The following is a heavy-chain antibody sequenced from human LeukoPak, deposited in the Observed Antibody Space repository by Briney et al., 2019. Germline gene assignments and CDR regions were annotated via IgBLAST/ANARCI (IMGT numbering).Heavy chain of an antibody. D-gene: IGHD2-2*01. Sequence: GGSLRLFCAASGSTFSSYWMHWVRQAPGKGLVWVSRINSDGSSTSYADSVKGRFTISRDNAKNTLYLQMNSLRAEDTAVYYCARGDIVVVPAAISYMDVWGKGTTVTVSS. CDR1: GSTFSSYW. V-gene: IGHV3-74*01. CDR3: ARGDIVVVPAAISYMDV. J-gene: IGHJ6*03. CDR2: INSDGSST.